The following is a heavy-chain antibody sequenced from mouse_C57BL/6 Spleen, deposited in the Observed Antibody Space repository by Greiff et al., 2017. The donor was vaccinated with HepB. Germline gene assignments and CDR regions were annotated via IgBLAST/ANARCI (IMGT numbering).Heavy chain of an antibody. CDR1: GYAFSSSW. CDR2: IYPGDGDT. D-gene: IGHD1-1*01. Sequence: QVQLQQSGPELVKPGASVKISCKASGYAFSSSWMNWVKQRPGKGLEWIVRIYPGDGDTNYNGKFKGKATLTADKSSSTAYMPLSSLTSEDSEVYFCAREAVATGGAMDYWGQGTSVTVSS. J-gene: IGHJ4*01. CDR3: AREAVATGGAMDY. V-gene: IGHV1-82*01.